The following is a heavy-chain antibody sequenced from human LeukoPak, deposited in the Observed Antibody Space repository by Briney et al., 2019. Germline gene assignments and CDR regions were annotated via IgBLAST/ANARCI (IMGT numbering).Heavy chain of an antibody. J-gene: IGHJ4*02. CDR3: ARPYSTAWSADYFDY. Sequence: GGSLRLSCAASGFIFSDHYMDWVRQAPGKGLEWVGRIRNKANGYTTVYAASVKGRFTISRDDSMNAVYLQMNSLRTEDTAVYYCARPYSTAWSADYFDYWGQGTLVTVSS. V-gene: IGHV3-72*01. CDR1: GFIFSDHY. CDR2: IRNKANGYTT. D-gene: IGHD6-13*01.